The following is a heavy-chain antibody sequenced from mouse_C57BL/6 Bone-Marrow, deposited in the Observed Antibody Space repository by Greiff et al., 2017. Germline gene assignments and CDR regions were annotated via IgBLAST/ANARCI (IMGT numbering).Heavy chain of an antibody. CDR1: GFTFSDYG. Sequence: EVMLVESGGGLVKPGGSLKLSCAASGFTFSDYGMHWVRQAPEKGLAWVAYISSGSSTIYYADTVTGRFTISRDNAKNTLFRQMTSLRSEDTAMYYCAIYGSSPWFAYWGQGTLVTVSA. V-gene: IGHV5-17*01. CDR3: AIYGSSPWFAY. CDR2: ISSGSSTI. J-gene: IGHJ3*01. D-gene: IGHD1-1*01.